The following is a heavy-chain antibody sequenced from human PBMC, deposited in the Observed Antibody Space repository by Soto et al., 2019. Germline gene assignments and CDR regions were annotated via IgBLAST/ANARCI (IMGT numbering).Heavy chain of an antibody. V-gene: IGHV4-59*01. J-gene: IGHJ6*02. CDR2: IYYSGST. Sequence: SVTLSLSCPFAGWSISGYCLIWVLQPPGKGLEWIGYIYYSGSTNYNPSLKSRVTISIDTSKNQFSLKLTSVTAADTAVYYCARGGTKTHGMDVWGQGTTVTVSS. D-gene: IGHD2-8*01. CDR3: ARGGTKTHGMDV. CDR1: GWSISGYC.